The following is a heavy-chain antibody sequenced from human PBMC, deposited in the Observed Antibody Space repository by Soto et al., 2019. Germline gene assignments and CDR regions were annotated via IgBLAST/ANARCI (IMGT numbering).Heavy chain of an antibody. J-gene: IGHJ6*02. CDR2: IYYSGST. V-gene: IGHV4-59*01. CDR3: ATGGGRFNYGMDV. Sequence: SETLSLTCTVSGGSLSSYYWSWIRQPPGKRLEWIGYIYYSGSTNYNPSLKSRVTISVDTSKNQLSLKLSSVIAADTAVYYCATGGGRFNYGMDVWGQGPTVTVSS. CDR1: GGSLSSYY. D-gene: IGHD3-10*01.